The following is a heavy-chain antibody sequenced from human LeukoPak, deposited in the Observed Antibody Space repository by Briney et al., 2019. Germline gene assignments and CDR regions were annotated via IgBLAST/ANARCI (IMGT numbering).Heavy chain of an antibody. CDR1: GFTFSSYA. CDR2: IWYDGIDK. J-gene: IGHJ4*02. CDR3: ARGRPSRTYYFDL. D-gene: IGHD6-13*01. Sequence: GGSLNLSCAASGFTFSSYAIHWVRQAPGKGLEWVAVIWYDGIDKYYEDSVKGRFTISRDNSKNTVYVQMNSLRAEDTAVYYCARGRPSRTYYFDLWGQGTLVTVSS. V-gene: IGHV3-33*01.